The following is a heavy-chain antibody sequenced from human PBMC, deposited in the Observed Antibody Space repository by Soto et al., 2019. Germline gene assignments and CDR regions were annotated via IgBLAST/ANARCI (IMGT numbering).Heavy chain of an antibody. D-gene: IGHD2-8*01. V-gene: IGHV1-69*13. Sequence: SVKVSCKAPRDTFTSYYINWVRQAPGQGLEWMGGIIPIFGTANYAQKFQGRVTITADESTSTAYMELSSLRSEDTAVYYCARDQGGTYGGRENYFDYWGQGTLVTAPQ. J-gene: IGHJ4*02. CDR3: ARDQGGTYGGRENYFDY. CDR1: RDTFTSYY. CDR2: IIPIFGTA.